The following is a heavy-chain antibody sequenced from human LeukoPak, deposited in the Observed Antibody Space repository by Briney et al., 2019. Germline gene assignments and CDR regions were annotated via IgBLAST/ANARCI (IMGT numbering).Heavy chain of an antibody. CDR1: HDSFISYY. CDR2: IYSSGNT. V-gene: IGHV4-59*01. CDR3: ARDEGIAAQFDY. Sequence: SETLSLTCTVSHDSFISYYWNWIRQPPGKGLEWIGYIYSSGNTDYNPALKSRVTMSMDTSRNQFSLKLRSVTAADTAIYYCARDEGIAAQFDYWGQGALVTVSS. J-gene: IGHJ4*02. D-gene: IGHD6-6*01.